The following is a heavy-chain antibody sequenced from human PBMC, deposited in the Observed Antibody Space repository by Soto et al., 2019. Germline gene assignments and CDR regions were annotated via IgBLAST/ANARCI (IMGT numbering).Heavy chain of an antibody. CDR2: ISINGGST. Sequence: PGGSLRLSCSASGFTFSSYAMHWVRQAPGKGLGYVSSISINGGSTHYADSVKGRFTISRDNSRNTQYLQMSSLRADDTAVYYCVKGEFYYDSSAYYPFDSWGQGT. V-gene: IGHV3-64D*06. J-gene: IGHJ4*02. CDR1: GFTFSSYA. D-gene: IGHD3-22*01. CDR3: VKGEFYYDSSAYYPFDS.